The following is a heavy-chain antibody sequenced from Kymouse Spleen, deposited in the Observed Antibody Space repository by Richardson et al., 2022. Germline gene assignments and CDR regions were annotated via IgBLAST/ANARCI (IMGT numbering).Heavy chain of an antibody. CDR1: GGTFSSYA. V-gene: IGHV1-69*05. CDR2: IIPIFGTA. J-gene: IGHJ6*02. D-gene: IGHD3-10*01. CDR3: ARGFLFMVRGVIGYYYYGMDV. Sequence: QVQLVQSGAEVKKPGSSVKVSCKASGGTFSSYAISWVRQAPGQGLEWMGGIIPIFGTANYAQKFQGRVTITTDESTSTAYMELSSLRSEDTAVYYCARGFLFMVRGVIGYYYYGMDVWGQGTTVTVSS.